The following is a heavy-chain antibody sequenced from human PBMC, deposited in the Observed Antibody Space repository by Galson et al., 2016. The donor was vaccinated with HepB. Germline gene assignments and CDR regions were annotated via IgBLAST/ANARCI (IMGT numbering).Heavy chain of an antibody. V-gene: IGHV3-30-3*01. CDR2: VSRDASTT. D-gene: IGHD2-2*01. Sequence: SLRLSCAASGFSFSSYAVHWVRQAPGKGLEWVAVVSRDASTTYYAKSMKGRFTISRDNSKNTLYLQMINLRDDDTGVYFCAREVTSHFELDYWGQGTLVIVSS. CDR1: GFSFSSYA. J-gene: IGHJ4*02. CDR3: AREVTSHFELDY.